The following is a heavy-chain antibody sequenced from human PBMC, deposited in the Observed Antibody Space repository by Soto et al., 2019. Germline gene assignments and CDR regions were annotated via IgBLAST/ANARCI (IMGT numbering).Heavy chain of an antibody. CDR1: GGSISSYY. CDR2: IYYSGST. CDR3: ARHVQSLVTFDY. Sequence: QVQLQESGPGLVKPSETLSLTCTVSGGSISSYYWSWIRQPPGKGLEWIGYIYYSGSTNYNPSLKSRVTISVDTSTNHFSLKPSSVTASDTAVYYCARHVQSLVTFDYWGQGTLVTVSS. V-gene: IGHV4-59*08. D-gene: IGHD6-19*01. J-gene: IGHJ4*02.